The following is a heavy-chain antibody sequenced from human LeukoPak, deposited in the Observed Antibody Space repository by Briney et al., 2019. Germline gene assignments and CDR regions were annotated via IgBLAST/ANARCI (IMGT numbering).Heavy chain of an antibody. V-gene: IGHV3-33*06. Sequence: PGGSLRLSCAASGFTFSSYGMHWVRQAPGKGLEWVAVIWYDGSNKYYADSVKGRFTISRDNSKNTLYLQMNSLRAEDTAVYYCAKSRPDHYYGMDVWGQGTTVTVSS. CDR2: IWYDGSNK. CDR1: GFTFSSYG. J-gene: IGHJ6*02. CDR3: AKSRPDHYYGMDV. D-gene: IGHD1-14*01.